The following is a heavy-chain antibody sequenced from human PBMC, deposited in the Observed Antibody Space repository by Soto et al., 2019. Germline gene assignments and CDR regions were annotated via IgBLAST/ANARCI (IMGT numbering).Heavy chain of an antibody. V-gene: IGHV1-69*13. CDR3: ARDGVEYCSGGSCYNWFDP. J-gene: IGHJ5*02. Sequence: ASVKVSCKASGGTFSSYAISWVRQAPGQGLEWMGGIIPIFGTANYAQKFQGRVTITADESTSTAYMELSSLRSEDTAVYYCARDGVEYCSGGSCYNWFDPWGQGTLVTVSS. CDR1: GGTFSSYA. CDR2: IIPIFGTA. D-gene: IGHD2-15*01.